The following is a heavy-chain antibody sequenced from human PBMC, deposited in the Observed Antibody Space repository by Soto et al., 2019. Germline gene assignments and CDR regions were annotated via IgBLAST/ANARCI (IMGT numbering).Heavy chain of an antibody. CDR2: LSKDGANE. D-gene: IGHD3-9*01. J-gene: IGHJ4*02. CDR3: AKDPSTGSADY. V-gene: IGHV3-23*01. CDR1: GLILRNYA. Sequence: LRLSCTASGLILRNYAMNWVRQAPGKGLEWVSTLSKDGANEHYADSVKGRFAISRDGSKNTLYLQMNSLRAEDTAMYYCAKDPSTGSADYWGQGTQVTVSS.